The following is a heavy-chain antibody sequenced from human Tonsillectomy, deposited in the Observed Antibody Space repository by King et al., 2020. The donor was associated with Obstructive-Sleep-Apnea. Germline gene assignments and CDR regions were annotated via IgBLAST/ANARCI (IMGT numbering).Heavy chain of an antibody. J-gene: IGHJ2*01. D-gene: IGHD2-15*01. V-gene: IGHV4-39*07. CDR1: GGSITSSSYY. CDR3: ARVGGDWYFDL. CDR2: IYYSGST. Sequence: QLQESGPGLVKPSETLFLTCTVSGGSITSSSYYWGWIRQPPGKGLEWIGSIYYSGSTYYNPSLKSRVTIPVDTSKNQFSLRLSSVTAADTAVYYCARVGGDWYFDLWGRGTLVTVSS.